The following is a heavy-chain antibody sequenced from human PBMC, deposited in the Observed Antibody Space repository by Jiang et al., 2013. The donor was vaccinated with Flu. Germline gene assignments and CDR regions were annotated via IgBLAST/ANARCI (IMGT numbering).Heavy chain of an antibody. D-gene: IGHD3-16*02. CDR2: ISGSGGST. V-gene: IGHV3-23*04. J-gene: IGHJ4*02. CDR3: AKDRLILGSYHPLDY. Sequence: VQLVESGGGLVQPGGSLRLSCAASGFTFSNYAMSWVRQAPGKGLEWVSDISGSGGSTYYADSAKGRFTISRDNSKNTLYLQMNSLRAEDTAVYYCAKDRLILGSYHPLDYWGQGTLVTVSS. CDR1: GFTFSNYA.